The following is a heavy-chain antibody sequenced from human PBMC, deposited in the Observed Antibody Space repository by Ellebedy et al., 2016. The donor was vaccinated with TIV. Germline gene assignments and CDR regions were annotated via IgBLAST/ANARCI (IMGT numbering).Heavy chain of an antibody. Sequence: GGSLRLXXAASGFTFSDYYMSWIRQAPGKGLEWVSYISGSGSTIYYADSVKGRFTISRDNAKNSLSLQMNSLRAEDTAVYYCAREISGYSYFFDYWGRGTLVTVSS. CDR1: GFTFSDYY. V-gene: IGHV3-11*01. CDR2: ISGSGSTI. J-gene: IGHJ4*02. D-gene: IGHD5-18*01. CDR3: AREISGYSYFFDY.